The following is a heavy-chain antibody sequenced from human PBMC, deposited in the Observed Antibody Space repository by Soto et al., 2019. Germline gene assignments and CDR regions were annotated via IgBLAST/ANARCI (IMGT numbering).Heavy chain of an antibody. J-gene: IGHJ4*02. CDR2: VIAYNYDT. Sequence: ASVKVTCKTSGYIFTSYGVARVRQAPGQGLEWMGWVIAYNYDTTYAQNVQGRVTMTTDTSTSTAYMELTSLRSDDTAVYYCARVGSVAAGRPFDYWGQGTLVTVSS. CDR3: ARVGSVAAGRPFDY. V-gene: IGHV1-18*01. D-gene: IGHD6-13*01. CDR1: GYIFTSYG.